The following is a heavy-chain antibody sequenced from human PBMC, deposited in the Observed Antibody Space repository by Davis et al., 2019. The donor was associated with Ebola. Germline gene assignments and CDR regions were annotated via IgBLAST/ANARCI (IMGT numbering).Heavy chain of an antibody. V-gene: IGHV3-21*01. D-gene: IGHD5-12*01. CDR3: ATSGSFYDYHAYLDY. CDR1: GTPFSSNT. CDR2: ISSNGNSL. J-gene: IGHJ4*02. Sequence: PGGPLRSSFALPGTPFSSNTMNWVPQAPGKGLEWVSSISSNGNSLYYAASVKGRFLISRDNAKHSVYLQMNSLRPEDTAVYYCATSGSFYDYHAYLDYWGQGALVSVSS.